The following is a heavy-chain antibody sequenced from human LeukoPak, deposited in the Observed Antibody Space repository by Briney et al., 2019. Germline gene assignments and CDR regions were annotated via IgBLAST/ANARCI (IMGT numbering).Heavy chain of an antibody. CDR3: AKDRSDSSTWYAGSH. CDR2: ISWNSGSI. J-gene: IGHJ4*02. Sequence: PGGSLRLSCAASGFTFDDYAMHWVRQAPGKGLEWVSGISWNSGSIGYADSVKGRFTISRDNSKNTLYLQMNSLRAEDTAVYYCAKDRSDSSTWYAGSHWGQGTLVTVSS. V-gene: IGHV3-9*01. D-gene: IGHD6-13*01. CDR1: GFTFDDYA.